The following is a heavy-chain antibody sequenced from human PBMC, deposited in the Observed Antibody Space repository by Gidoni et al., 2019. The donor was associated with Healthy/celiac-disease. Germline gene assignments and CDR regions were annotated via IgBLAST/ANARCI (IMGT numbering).Heavy chain of an antibody. CDR3: ARDMDPWELLGGLDY. V-gene: IGHV3-30-3*01. D-gene: IGHD1-26*01. CDR1: GFTFSRYA. J-gene: IGHJ4*02. Sequence: QVQLVVSGGGVVQPGRSLRPSCPASGFTFSRYAMHWVRQAPGKGLECVAVISYDGSNKYYADSVKGRFTISRDNSKNTLYLQMNSLRAEDTAVYYCARDMDPWELLGGLDYWGQGTLVTVSS. CDR2: ISYDGSNK.